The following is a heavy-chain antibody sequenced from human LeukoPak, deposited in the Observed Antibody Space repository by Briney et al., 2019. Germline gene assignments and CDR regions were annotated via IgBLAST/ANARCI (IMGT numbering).Heavy chain of an antibody. CDR3: ARGREHSSSSKTGDY. J-gene: IGHJ4*02. V-gene: IGHV4-34*01. Sequence: PSETLSLTCAVYGGSFSGYYWSWIRQPPGKGLEWIGEINHSGSTNYNPSLKSRVTISVDTSKNQFSLKLSSVTAADTAVYYCARGREHSSSSKTGDYWGQGTLVTVSS. CDR2: INHSGST. CDR1: GGSFSGYY. D-gene: IGHD6-6*01.